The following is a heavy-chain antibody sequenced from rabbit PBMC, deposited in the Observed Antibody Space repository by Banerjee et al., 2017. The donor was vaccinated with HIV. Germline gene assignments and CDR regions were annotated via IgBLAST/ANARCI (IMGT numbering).Heavy chain of an antibody. CDR2: TWTGSSGST. CDR3: ARGYYDMDL. J-gene: IGHJ6*01. V-gene: IGHV1S45*01. CDR1: GFSLSSYD. Sequence: QEQLEESGGDLVKPEGSLTLTCTASGFSLSSYDMCWVRQAPGKGLEWIGCTWTGSSGSTYYASWAKGRFTISKTSSTTVTLQMTSLTAADTATYFCARGYYDMDLWAQGPSSPS.